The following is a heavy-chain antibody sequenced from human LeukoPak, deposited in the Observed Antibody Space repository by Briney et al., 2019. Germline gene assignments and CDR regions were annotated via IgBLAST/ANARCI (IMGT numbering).Heavy chain of an antibody. D-gene: IGHD6-13*01. J-gene: IGHJ5*02. CDR1: GGSFSGYY. CDR2: INHSGST. V-gene: IGHV4-34*01. CDR3: ASKSRSLAAAPVGP. Sequence: SETLSLTCAVYGGSFSGYYWSWIRQPPGKGLEWIGEINHSGSTNYNPSLKSRVTISVDTSKNQFSLKLSSVTAADTAVYYCASKSRSLAAAPVGPWGQGTLVTVSS.